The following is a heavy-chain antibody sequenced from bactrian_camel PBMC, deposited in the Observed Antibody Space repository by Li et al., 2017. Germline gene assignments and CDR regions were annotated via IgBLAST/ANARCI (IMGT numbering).Heavy chain of an antibody. CDR3: AAGRTSTLIPVRYTY. Sequence: QVQLVESGGGSVQPGGYLRLSCAGSAFTDRTYCMGWFRQAPGKEREGVASINRAGYDVVADSVKGRFVVWKDRAKNILYLEMNSLKPEDTAMYYCAAGRTSTLIPVRYTYWGQGTQVTVS. D-gene: IGHD4*01. CDR2: INRAGYD. CDR1: AFTDRTYC. J-gene: IGHJ4*01. V-gene: IGHV3S1*01.